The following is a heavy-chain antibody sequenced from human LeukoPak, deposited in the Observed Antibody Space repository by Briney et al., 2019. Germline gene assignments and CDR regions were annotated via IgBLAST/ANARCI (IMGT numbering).Heavy chain of an antibody. CDR3: ARHAAGTTYDY. CDR2: ISYSGTT. D-gene: IGHD1-7*01. J-gene: IGHJ4*02. V-gene: IGHV4-59*08. CDR1: GGSISSYY. Sequence: PSETLSLTCTVSGGSISSYYWSWIRQPPGKGLEWIGYISYSGTTNYNASLKSRVTISIDTSKNQFSLKVSSVTAADTAVYYCARHAAGTTYDYWGLGTLVTVSS.